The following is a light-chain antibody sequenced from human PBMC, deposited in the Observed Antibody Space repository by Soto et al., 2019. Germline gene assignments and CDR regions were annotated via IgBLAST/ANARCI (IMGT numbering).Light chain of an antibody. CDR3: QQFSSYPLT. J-gene: IGKJ4*01. CDR1: QSVSSSY. Sequence: EFVLTQSPGTLSLSPGERATLSCRASQSVSSSYLAWYQQKSGQAPRLLIYGASSRATGIPDRFSGSGSGTDFTLTISRLEPEDFAVYYCQQFSSYPLTFGGGTKVEIK. CDR2: GAS. V-gene: IGKV3-20*01.